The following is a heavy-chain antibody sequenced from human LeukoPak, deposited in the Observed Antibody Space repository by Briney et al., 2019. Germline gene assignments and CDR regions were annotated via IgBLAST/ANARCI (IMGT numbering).Heavy chain of an antibody. Sequence: ASVKLSCKASGGTFSSYAISWVRQAPGQGLEWMGRIIPILGIANYAQKFQGRVTITADKSTSTAYMELSSLRSEDTAVYYCARTTGQGYDAFDIWGQGTMVTVSS. CDR1: GGTFSSYA. CDR3: ARTTGQGYDAFDI. V-gene: IGHV1-69*04. J-gene: IGHJ3*02. D-gene: IGHD1-14*01. CDR2: IIPILGIA.